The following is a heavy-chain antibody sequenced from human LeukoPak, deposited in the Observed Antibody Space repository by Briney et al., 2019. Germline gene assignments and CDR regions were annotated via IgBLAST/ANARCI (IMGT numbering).Heavy chain of an antibody. Sequence: PGGSLRLSCAASGFTFSSYAMHWVRQAPGKGLEWVAVISYDGSNKYYADSVKGRFTISRDNSKNTLYLQMNSLRAEDTAVYYCARTGYSSGWYLYYFDYWGQGTLVTVSS. V-gene: IGHV3-30-3*01. CDR1: GFTFSSYA. CDR3: ARTGYSSGWYLYYFDY. CDR2: ISYDGSNK. D-gene: IGHD6-19*01. J-gene: IGHJ4*02.